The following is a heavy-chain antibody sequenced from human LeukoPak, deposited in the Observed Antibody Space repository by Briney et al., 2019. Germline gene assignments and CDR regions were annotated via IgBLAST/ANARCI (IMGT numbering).Heavy chain of an antibody. J-gene: IGHJ4*02. Sequence: GRSLRLSCAASGFTFSSYGMHWVRQAPGKGLEWVAVISYDGSNKYYADSVKGRFTISRDNSKNTLYLQMNSLRAEDTAVYYCARDPAMIVPDYWGQGTLVTVSS. V-gene: IGHV3-30*03. D-gene: IGHD3-22*01. CDR1: GFTFSSYG. CDR2: ISYDGSNK. CDR3: ARDPAMIVPDY.